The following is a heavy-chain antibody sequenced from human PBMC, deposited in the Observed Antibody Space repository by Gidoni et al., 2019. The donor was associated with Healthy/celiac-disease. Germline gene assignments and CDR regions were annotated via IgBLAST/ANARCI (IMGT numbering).Heavy chain of an antibody. CDR3: ARQPRLHGLVAATQPPYGMDV. CDR1: GGTFSRYA. CDR2: IIPILGIA. V-gene: IGHV1-69*04. Sequence: QVQLVQSGAEVKKPGSSVKVSCQASGGTFSRYAISWVRQAPGQGLEWRGRIIPILGIANYAQKCQGRVTITADKSTSTAYMELSSLRSEDTAVYYCARQPRLHGLVAATQPPYGMDVWGQGTTVTVSS. D-gene: IGHD2-15*01. J-gene: IGHJ6*02.